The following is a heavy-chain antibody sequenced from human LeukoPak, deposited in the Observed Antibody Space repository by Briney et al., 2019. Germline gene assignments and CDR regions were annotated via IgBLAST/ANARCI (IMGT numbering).Heavy chain of an antibody. CDR3: ARGRTTQSYASSGFYPRDY. V-gene: IGHV1-46*01. D-gene: IGHD3-22*01. Sequence: GASVKVSCKASGYIFTYYYMHWVRQAPGQGLEWMGIINPSGGSTVYAQMLQGRLTMTTDMSTRTVYMELNSLTSEDTAVYYCARGRTTQSYASSGFYPRDYWGQGTLVTVSS. CDR1: GYIFTYYY. J-gene: IGHJ4*02. CDR2: INPSGGST.